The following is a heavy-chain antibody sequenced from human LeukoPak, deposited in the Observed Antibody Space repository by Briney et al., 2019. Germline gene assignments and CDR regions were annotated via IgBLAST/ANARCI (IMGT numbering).Heavy chain of an antibody. CDR2: IYPGDSDT. J-gene: IGHJ4*02. V-gene: IGHV5-51*01. CDR3: ARLGGGNGRLSYFDY. D-gene: IGHD2-15*01. Sequence: GESLKISCKDSGYSFTTYWIGWVRQMPGKGLEWMGIIYPGDSDTRYSPSFQGQVTISADKSISTAYLQWISLKASDTAMYYCARLGGGNGRLSYFDYWGEGTLVTVSS. CDR1: GYSFTTYW.